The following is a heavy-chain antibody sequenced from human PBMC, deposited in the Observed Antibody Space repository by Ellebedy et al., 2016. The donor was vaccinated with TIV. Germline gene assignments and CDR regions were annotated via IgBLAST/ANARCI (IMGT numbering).Heavy chain of an antibody. Sequence: AASVKVSCKASGYTFTSYGISWVRQAPGQGLEWMGWISAYNGNTKYAQKLQGRVTMTTDTSTSTAYMELRSLGSDDTAVYYCARASRRAVTAKNDYWGQGTLVTVSS. D-gene: IGHD4-17*01. CDR2: ISAYNGNT. CDR1: GYTFTSYG. V-gene: IGHV1-18*04. J-gene: IGHJ4*02. CDR3: ARASRRAVTAKNDY.